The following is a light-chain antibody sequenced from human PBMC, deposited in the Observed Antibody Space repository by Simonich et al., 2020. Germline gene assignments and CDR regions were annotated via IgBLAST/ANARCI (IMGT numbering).Light chain of an antibody. CDR3: QQYYSTPFT. J-gene: IGKJ3*01. CDR1: KCFLYSSNNKNY. CDR2: WAS. Sequence: DIVMTQSPDSLAVSLGERATINCKSSKCFLYSSNNKNYLAWYQQKPGQPPKLLIYWASTRESGVPDRFSGSGSGTDFTLTISSLQAEDVAVYYCQQYYSTPFTFGPGTKVDIK. V-gene: IGKV4-1*01.